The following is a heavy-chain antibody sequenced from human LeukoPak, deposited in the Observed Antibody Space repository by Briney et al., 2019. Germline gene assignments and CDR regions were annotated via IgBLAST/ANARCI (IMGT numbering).Heavy chain of an antibody. J-gene: IGHJ5*02. CDR1: GGSISSGDYY. CDR3: ARDRYGSAPNWFDP. Sequence: SETLSLTCTVSGGSISSGDYYWSWIRQPPGKGLEWIGYIYYSGSTYYNPSLKSRVTISVDTSKNQFSLKLSSVTAADTAVYYCARDRYGSAPNWFDPWGQGTPVTVSS. D-gene: IGHD3-10*01. CDR2: IYYSGST. V-gene: IGHV4-30-4*01.